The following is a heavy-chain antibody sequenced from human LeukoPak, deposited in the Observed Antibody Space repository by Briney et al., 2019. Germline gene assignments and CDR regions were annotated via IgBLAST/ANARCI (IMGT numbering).Heavy chain of an antibody. D-gene: IGHD3-10*01. CDR1: GYTYSDHY. J-gene: IGHJ4*02. CDR2: ISNSWSTI. CDR3: ARDHPFSGSGKGVSFLDY. V-gene: IGHV3-11*04. Sequence: GGSLRLSCAASGYTYSDHYMSWIRQASGKGLEEGLYISNSWSTIYYADAVKRGFTIPRDNPKNTLYVAMKSLRAGDARVYYCARDHPFSGSGKGVSFLDYWGQGTLVTVSS.